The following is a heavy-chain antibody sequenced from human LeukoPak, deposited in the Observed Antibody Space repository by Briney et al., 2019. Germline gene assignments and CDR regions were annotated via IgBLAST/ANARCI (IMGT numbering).Heavy chain of an antibody. CDR3: TTASLELWLLH. J-gene: IGHJ4*02. CDR1: GFTFSNAW. D-gene: IGHD5-18*01. CDR2: IRSKTDGGTT. Sequence: GGSLRLSCAASGFTFSNAWMSWVRQAPGKGLEWVGRIRSKTDGGTTDYAAPVKGRFTISRDDSKNALYLQMNSLKTEDTAVYYCTTASLELWLLHWGQGTLVTVSS. V-gene: IGHV3-15*01.